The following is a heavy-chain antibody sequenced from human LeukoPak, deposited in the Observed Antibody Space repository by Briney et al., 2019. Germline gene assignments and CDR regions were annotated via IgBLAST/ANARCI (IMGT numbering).Heavy chain of an antibody. CDR2: MYSTGSN. Sequence: PSETLSLICTVSGGSISGYFWTWIRQPAGKGLEWIGRMYSTGSNNYNPSLKSRVTMSLDTSKNHFSLNLTSVTAADTAVYYCAREPTSGREPTSGRPLDYWGQGTLVTVSS. J-gene: IGHJ4*02. CDR3: AREPTSGREPTSGRPLDY. CDR1: GGSISGYF. V-gene: IGHV4-4*07. D-gene: IGHD5-12*01.